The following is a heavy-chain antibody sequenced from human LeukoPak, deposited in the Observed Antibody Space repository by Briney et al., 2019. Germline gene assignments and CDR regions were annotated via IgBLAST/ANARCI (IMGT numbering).Heavy chain of an antibody. J-gene: IGHJ5*02. CDR2: INHSGST. V-gene: IGHV4-34*01. CDR1: GVSFSGHY. Sequence: SETLSLTCAVYGVSFSGHYWSWIRQPPGKGLEWVGEINHSGSTNYNPSLKSRVTISVDTSKNQFSLKLSSVTAADTAVYYCARGRRNSYGQRNWFDPWGQGTLVTVSS. D-gene: IGHD5-18*01. CDR3: ARGRRNSYGQRNWFDP.